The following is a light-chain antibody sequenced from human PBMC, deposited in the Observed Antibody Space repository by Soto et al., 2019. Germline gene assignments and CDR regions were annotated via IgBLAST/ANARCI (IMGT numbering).Light chain of an antibody. J-gene: IGKJ4*01. Sequence: EIVMTQSPGTLSVSPGDRATLSCRASQSVGTYLAWYQQKPGQAPRLLIFGASTRATGIPARFSGSGSGSEFTLTISSRQSEDFAIYSCQQYNDWPLVTFGGGTKVEIK. V-gene: IGKV3-15*01. CDR2: GAS. CDR1: QSVGTY. CDR3: QQYNDWPLVT.